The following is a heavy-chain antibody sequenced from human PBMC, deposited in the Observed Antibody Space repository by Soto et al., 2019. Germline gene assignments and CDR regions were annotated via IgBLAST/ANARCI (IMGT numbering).Heavy chain of an antibody. CDR2: IYYSGSA. CDR1: GDSVTSVSDY. D-gene: IGHD3-10*01. Sequence: LSLTCTVSGDSVTSVSDYWSWIRQPPGKGLEWIGYIYYSGSADYNPSLGSRVTISIDTSKNQFSLKLTSVTAADTAVYYCARGVGFGYYYYHMDLWGQGXTVTVSS. CDR3: ARGVGFGYYYYHMDL. J-gene: IGHJ6*02. V-gene: IGHV4-61*01.